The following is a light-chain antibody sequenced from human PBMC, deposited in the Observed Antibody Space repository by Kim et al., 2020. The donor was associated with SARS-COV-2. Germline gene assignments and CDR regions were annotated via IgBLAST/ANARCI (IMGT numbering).Light chain of an antibody. CDR1: QSLRSRS. V-gene: IGKV3-20*01. J-gene: IGKJ1*01. Sequence: SPGASATLSCRASQSLRSRSLVWYQQKPGQAPRLLIFEASYRATGIPDRFSGSGSETDFTLTISRLEPDDFALYYCQQHETSPPTFGRGTKVDIK. CDR3: QQHETSPPT. CDR2: EAS.